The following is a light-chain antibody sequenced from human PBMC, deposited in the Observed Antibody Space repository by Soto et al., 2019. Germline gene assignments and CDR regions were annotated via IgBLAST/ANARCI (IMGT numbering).Light chain of an antibody. V-gene: IGKV3-15*01. CDR2: GAS. Sequence: EIVMTQSPATLSVSPGERATLSCRASQSVTNNLARYQQKPGQAPRLVIYGASTRATGIPARFSGSGSGTEFTLTISSLQSEDFAVYYCQQYHYWPPITFGQGTRLEIK. CDR3: QQYHYWPPIT. J-gene: IGKJ5*01. CDR1: QSVTNN.